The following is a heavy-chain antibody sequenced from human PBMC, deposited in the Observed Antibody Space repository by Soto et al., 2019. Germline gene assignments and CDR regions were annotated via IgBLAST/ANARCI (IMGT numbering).Heavy chain of an antibody. CDR2: ISYDGYNK. V-gene: IGHV3-30*03. J-gene: IGHJ5*01. CDR3: AREQEALDS. Sequence: QVQLVESGGGVVQPGRSLRLSCAASGLTFSSYAMHWVRQAPGKGLEWVAVISYDGYNKYYADSVKGRFTISRDNSKNMLYLLMNSLRAEDTAAYYCAREQEALDSWGQGTLITVSS. CDR1: GLTFSSYA.